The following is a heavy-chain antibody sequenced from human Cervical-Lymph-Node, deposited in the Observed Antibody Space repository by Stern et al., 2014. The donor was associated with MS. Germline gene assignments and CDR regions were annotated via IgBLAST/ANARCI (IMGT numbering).Heavy chain of an antibody. V-gene: IGHV2-5*02. Sequence: QVTLRESGPSLVKPTQTLTVTCTFSGFSLSGSGEGVGRLGQAPGKAREWLASIYWDEAARVRPSLGSVPTITKDSSTNQEVLIMANVDPVDTATYYCAHTTVPSDESFGLDVWGQGTTVTVSS. J-gene: IGHJ6*02. CDR2: IYWDEAA. CDR1: GFSLSGSGEG. D-gene: IGHD4-17*01. CDR3: AHTTVPSDESFGLDV.